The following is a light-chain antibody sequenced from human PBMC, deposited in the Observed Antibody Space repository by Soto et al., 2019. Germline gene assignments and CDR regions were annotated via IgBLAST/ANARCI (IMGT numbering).Light chain of an antibody. V-gene: IGLV2-14*03. CDR1: STDVGGYDY. CDR2: DVS. CDR3: SSYTHTSLIA. J-gene: IGLJ1*01. Sequence: QSALTQPASVSGSPGQSITISCTGTSTDVGGYDYVSWYQQHPGKAPKLMIYDVSNRPSGVSDRFSGSKSGNTASLTISGLQAEDEADYYCSSYTHTSLIAFGTGTKLTVL.